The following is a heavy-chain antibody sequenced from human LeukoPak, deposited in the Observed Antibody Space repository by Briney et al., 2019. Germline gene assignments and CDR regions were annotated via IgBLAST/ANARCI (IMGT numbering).Heavy chain of an antibody. CDR2: IYYSGST. CDR3: ARRANSGFDAFDI. J-gene: IGHJ3*02. V-gene: IGHV4-59*01. Sequence: SETLSLTCTVSGGSISSYYWSWIRQPPGKGLEWIGYIYYSGSTNYNPSLRSRVTISVDTSKNQFSLKLSSVTAADTAVYYCARRANSGFDAFDIWGQGTMVTVSS. D-gene: IGHD3-22*01. CDR1: GGSISSYY.